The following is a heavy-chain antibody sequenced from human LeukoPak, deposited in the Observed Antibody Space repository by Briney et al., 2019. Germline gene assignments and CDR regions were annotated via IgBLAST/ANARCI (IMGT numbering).Heavy chain of an antibody. CDR1: GGSISSYY. CDR2: IYHSGST. CDR3: ARGRPDGSGSYYKFDP. V-gene: IGHV4-4*08. D-gene: IGHD3-10*01. J-gene: IGHJ5*02. Sequence: SETLSLTCTVSGGSISSYYWSWIRQPPGKGLEWIGYIYHSGSTKYNPSLKSRVTISVDTSKKQFSLKLSSVTAAGTAVYYCARGRPDGSGSYYKFDPWGQGTLVTVSS.